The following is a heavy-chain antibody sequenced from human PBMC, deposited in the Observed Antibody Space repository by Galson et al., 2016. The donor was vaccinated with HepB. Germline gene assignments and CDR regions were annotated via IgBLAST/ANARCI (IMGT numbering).Heavy chain of an antibody. CDR3: VREGGYCYGDSCRYFDL. CDR1: GFTFSSYP. J-gene: IGHJ2*01. D-gene: IGHD2-15*01. V-gene: IGHV3-23*01. CDR2: ISGSGDTT. Sequence: SLRLSCAASGFTFSSYPMSWVRQAPGKGLEWVSRISGSGDTTNYADSVRGRFTISRDNAKRSLYLQMNSLRVEDTAVYYCVREGGYCYGDSCRYFDLWGRGTVVTVSS.